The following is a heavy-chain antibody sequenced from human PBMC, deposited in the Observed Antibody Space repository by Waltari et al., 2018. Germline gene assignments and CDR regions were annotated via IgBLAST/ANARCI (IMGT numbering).Heavy chain of an antibody. CDR2: ISSSSLYM. CDR3: ARSSTTVTTFG. V-gene: IGHV3-21*01. Sequence: EVQLVASGGGLVKAGGSLRLSCAPFGFTFSTYSMNWVRQAPGKGLEWVSSISSSSLYMSYADSVKGRVTISRDNAKNSLYLQMNSLRVEDTAVYYCARSSTTVTTFGWGQGTLVTVSS. J-gene: IGHJ4*02. CDR1: GFTFSTYS. D-gene: IGHD4-17*01.